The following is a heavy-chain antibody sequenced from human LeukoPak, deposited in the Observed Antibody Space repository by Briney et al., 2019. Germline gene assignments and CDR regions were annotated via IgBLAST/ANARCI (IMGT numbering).Heavy chain of an antibody. D-gene: IGHD6-13*01. CDR1: GGSFSGYY. CDR3: ARYGGTGYSSSWYYFDY. CDR2: IYYSGST. V-gene: IGHV4-59*01. Sequence: SETLSLTCAVYGGSFSGYYWSWIRQPPGKGLEWIGYIYYSGSTIYNPSLKSRVTISVDTSKNQFSLKLSSVTAADTAVYYCARYGGTGYSSSWYYFDYWGQGTLVTVSS. J-gene: IGHJ4*02.